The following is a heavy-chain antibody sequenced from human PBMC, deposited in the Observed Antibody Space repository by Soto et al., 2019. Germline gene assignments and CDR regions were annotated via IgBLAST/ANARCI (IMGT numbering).Heavy chain of an antibody. CDR2: ISTTSGNT. CDR1: GYTFSSYS. V-gene: IGHV1-18*01. D-gene: IGHD2-8*01. Sequence: QIQMVQSGAEVKQPGASVKISCKTSGYTFSSYSINWVRQAPGQGLEWMAWISTTSGNTHYAERVQGSVTMTLDNSARAAFMDMWGLTSDDTAVYFCARDNGYYDFWGQGTLVAV. CDR3: ARDNGYYDF. J-gene: IGHJ4*02.